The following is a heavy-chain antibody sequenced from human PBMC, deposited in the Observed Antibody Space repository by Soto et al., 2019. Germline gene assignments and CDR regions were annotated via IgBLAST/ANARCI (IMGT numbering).Heavy chain of an antibody. CDR2: MEPSTGRT. CDR3: ARGDSAGVDY. Sequence: QVQLVQSGAEVREPGASVKVSCKASGYSFTSLAINWVRQTAGQGLEWMGWMEPSTGRTGYAQKFQGRVTMTRDTSINTAYMELTTLTSDDTAFYYCARGDSAGVDYWGQGTLVTVSS. D-gene: IGHD1-1*01. J-gene: IGHJ4*02. CDR1: GYSFTSLA. V-gene: IGHV1-8*01.